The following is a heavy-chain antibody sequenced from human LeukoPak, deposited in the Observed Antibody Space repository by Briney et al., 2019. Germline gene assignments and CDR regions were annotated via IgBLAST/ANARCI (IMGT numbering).Heavy chain of an antibody. CDR2: IYWDDDK. Sequence: SGPTLVKPTQTLTLTCTFSGFSLTTSGVGVGWIRQPPGKALEWLALIYWDDDKRYSPSLKSRLTTTKDTSKNQVVLTMTNMDSVDAATYFCARFKYYFDYWGQGLLVAVSS. CDR3: ARFKYYFDY. J-gene: IGHJ4*02. CDR1: GFSLTTSGVG. D-gene: IGHD6-6*01. V-gene: IGHV2-5*02.